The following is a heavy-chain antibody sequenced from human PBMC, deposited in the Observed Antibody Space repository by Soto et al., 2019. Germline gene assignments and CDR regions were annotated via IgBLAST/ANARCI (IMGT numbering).Heavy chain of an antibody. V-gene: IGHV3-30*18. CDR3: AKPRSSLQCPPFDP. D-gene: IGHD6-19*01. Sequence: QVKLVESGGGVVQSGGSRRLSCEASGFRFSSYSIHWVRQAPGKGLEWVAVISSDGSSSDFADSVKGRFDISRDNSRKKTVYLQMNNLRPDDTAVYYCAKPRSSLQCPPFDPWGHGTLVSVAS. CDR2: ISSDGSSS. CDR1: GFRFSSYS. J-gene: IGHJ5*02.